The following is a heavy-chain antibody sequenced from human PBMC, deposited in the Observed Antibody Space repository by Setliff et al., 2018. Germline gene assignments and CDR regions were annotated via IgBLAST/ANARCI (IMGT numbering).Heavy chain of an antibody. CDR2: VDPEDGET. Sequence: GASVKVSCKASGYTFTSYGISWVQQAPGKGLEWMGRVDPEDGETIYAEKFQGRVTITADMSTDTAYMELSSLRSEDTAVYYCARMEGTDYWGQGTLVTVSS. V-gene: IGHV1-69-2*01. J-gene: IGHJ4*02. CDR3: ARMEGTDY. D-gene: IGHD1-1*01. CDR1: GYTFTSYG.